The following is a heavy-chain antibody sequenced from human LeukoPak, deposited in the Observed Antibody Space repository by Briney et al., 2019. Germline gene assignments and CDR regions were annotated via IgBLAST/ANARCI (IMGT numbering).Heavy chain of an antibody. J-gene: IGHJ2*01. D-gene: IGHD4-23*01. CDR2: ISTSSSTI. CDR3: AKTTVVTGYWYFDL. Sequence: GGSLRLSCAASGFTFRSYSMHWVGQAPGKGLEWLSFISTSSSTIYYADSGKGRFTISRDNAKSSLYLKMNSLRDEDTAVYYCAKTTVVTGYWYFDLWGRGTLVTVSS. V-gene: IGHV3-48*02. CDR1: GFTFRSYS.